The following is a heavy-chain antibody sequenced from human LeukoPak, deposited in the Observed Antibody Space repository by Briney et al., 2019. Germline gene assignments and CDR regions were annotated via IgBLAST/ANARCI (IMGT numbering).Heavy chain of an antibody. CDR1: GDSIRSRSYY. Sequence: PSETLSLTCTVSGDSIRSRSYYWAWIRQPPGTGLEWIGTIYYSGNTYLNPSLKSRVTISVDTSKNQFSLKLSSVTAADTAVYYCARRGPPRTLLRGVKSGWFDPWGQGTLVTVSS. V-gene: IGHV4-39*07. J-gene: IGHJ5*02. D-gene: IGHD3-10*01. CDR2: IYYSGNT. CDR3: ARRGPPRTLLRGVKSGWFDP.